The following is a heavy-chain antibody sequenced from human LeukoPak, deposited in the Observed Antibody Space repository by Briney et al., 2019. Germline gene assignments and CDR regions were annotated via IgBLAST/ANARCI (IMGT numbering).Heavy chain of an antibody. Sequence: SETLSLTCTVSGGSISSYYWSWIRQPAGKGLEWIGRIYTSGSTNYNPSLKSRVTMSVDTSKNQFSLKLSSVTAADTAVYYCAIDICTNGVCYRDGGYYYYMDVWGKGTTVTVSS. CDR1: GGSISSYY. CDR2: IYTSGST. J-gene: IGHJ6*03. V-gene: IGHV4-4*07. D-gene: IGHD2-8*01. CDR3: AIDICTNGVCYRDGGYYYYMDV.